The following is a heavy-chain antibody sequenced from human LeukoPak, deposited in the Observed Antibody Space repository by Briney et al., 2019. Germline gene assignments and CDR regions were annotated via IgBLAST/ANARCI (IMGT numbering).Heavy chain of an antibody. CDR2: IYHSGST. CDR3: AKGCSAGTPHNWFDP. J-gene: IGHJ5*02. D-gene: IGHD6-13*01. Sequence: PSETLSLTCTVSGSSISRYYWSWLRQPPGKGLEWIGYIYHSGSTNYNPSLKSRVTISVDTSKNQFSLKLSSVTAADTAVYYCAKGCSAGTPHNWFDPWGQGTLVTVSS. CDR1: GSSISRYY. V-gene: IGHV4-59*01.